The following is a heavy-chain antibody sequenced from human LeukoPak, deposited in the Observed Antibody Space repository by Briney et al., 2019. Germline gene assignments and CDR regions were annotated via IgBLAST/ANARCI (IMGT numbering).Heavy chain of an antibody. CDR3: ARTLRFSSTSCYVGDTFDY. CDR2: IIPIFGTA. D-gene: IGHD2-2*01. Sequence: SVKVSCKASGGTFSSYAISWVREAPGQGLEWMGGIIPIFGTANYAQKFQGRVTITADESTSTAYMELSSLRSEDTAVYYCARTLRFSSTSCYVGDTFDYWGQGTLVTVSS. J-gene: IGHJ4*02. CDR1: GGTFSSYA. V-gene: IGHV1-69*01.